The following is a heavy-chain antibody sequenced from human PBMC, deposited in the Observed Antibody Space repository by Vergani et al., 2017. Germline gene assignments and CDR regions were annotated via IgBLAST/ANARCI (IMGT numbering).Heavy chain of an antibody. V-gene: IGHV3-33*01. CDR1: GFTFSSYG. CDR2: IWYDGSNK. CDR3: ARGRGYNFFDY. Sequence: QVQLVESGGGVVQPGRSLRLSCAASGFTFSSYGMHWVRQAPGKGLEWVAVIWYDGSNKYYADSVKGRFTISRDNSKNTLYLQMNSLRAEDTAVYYCARGRGYNFFDYWGQGTLVTVSS. J-gene: IGHJ4*02. D-gene: IGHD5-24*01.